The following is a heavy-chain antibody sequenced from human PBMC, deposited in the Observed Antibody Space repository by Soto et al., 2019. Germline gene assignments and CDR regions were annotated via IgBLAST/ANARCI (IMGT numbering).Heavy chain of an antibody. V-gene: IGHV2-26*01. Sequence: HVTLKESGPVLVKPTETLTLTCTVSVFSLSNGKVGVSWIRQPPGKALEWLAHIFSNDEKSYRTSLKSRLTISEDTAKSQVVLTMTNVAPVDTATSYWARILFVRSVAGGYFYIDVWGKGTTVTFSS. CDR3: ARILFVRSVAGGYFYIDV. CDR1: VFSLSNGKVG. D-gene: IGHD6-19*01. CDR2: IFSNDEK. J-gene: IGHJ6*03.